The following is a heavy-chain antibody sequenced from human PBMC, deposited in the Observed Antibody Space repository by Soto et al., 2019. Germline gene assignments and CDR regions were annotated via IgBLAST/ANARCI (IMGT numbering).Heavy chain of an antibody. CDR1: GGTFSSSA. CDR3: AAQTSSWYPGEADTDY. J-gene: IGHJ4*02. CDR2: IVVGSGNT. V-gene: IGHV1-58*01. D-gene: IGHD6-13*01. Sequence: GASVKVSCKASGGTFSSSAVQWVRQARGQRLEWIGWIVVGSGNTNYAQKFQERVTITRDMSTSTAYMELSSLRSEDTAVYYCAAQTSSWYPGEADTDYWGQGTLVTVSS.